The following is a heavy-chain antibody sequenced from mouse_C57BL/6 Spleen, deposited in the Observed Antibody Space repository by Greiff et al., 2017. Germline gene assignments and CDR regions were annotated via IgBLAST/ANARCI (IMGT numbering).Heavy chain of an antibody. CDR3: AREWLRRYFDV. CDR1: GYTFTSYW. D-gene: IGHD2-2*01. V-gene: IGHV1-64*01. Sequence: VQLQQPGAELVKPGASVKLSCKASGYTFTSYWMHWVKQRPGQGLEWIGKIDPNSGSTNYNEKFKSKATLTVDKSSSTAYMQLSSLTSEDSAVYYCAREWLRRYFDVWGTGTTLTVSS. CDR2: IDPNSGST. J-gene: IGHJ1*03.